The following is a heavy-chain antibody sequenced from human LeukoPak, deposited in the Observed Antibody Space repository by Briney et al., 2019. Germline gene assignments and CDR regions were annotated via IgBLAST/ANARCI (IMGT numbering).Heavy chain of an antibody. V-gene: IGHV3-23*01. J-gene: IGHJ4*02. CDR1: GFTFSSYA. D-gene: IGHD6-13*01. Sequence: GGSLRLSCAASGFTFSSYAMSWVLQAPGKGLEWVSAISGSGGSTYYADSVKGRFTISRDNSKNTLYLQMNSLRAEDTAVYYCAKLPLAAARGGLFDYWGQGTLVTVSS. CDR3: AKLPLAAARGGLFDY. CDR2: ISGSGGST.